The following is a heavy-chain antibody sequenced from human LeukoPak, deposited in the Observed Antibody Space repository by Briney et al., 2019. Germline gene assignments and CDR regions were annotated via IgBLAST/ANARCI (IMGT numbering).Heavy chain of an antibody. V-gene: IGHV4-39*01. CDR1: GGSISSSSYY. D-gene: IGHD3-3*01. CDR2: IYYSGST. J-gene: IGHJ4*02. Sequence: SETLSLTCTVSGGSISSSSYYWGWIRQPPGKGLEWIGSIYYSGSTYYNPSLKSRVTISVDTSKNQFSLKLSSVTAADMAVYYCARLTIFGVVINYWGQGTLVTVSS. CDR3: ARLTIFGVVINY.